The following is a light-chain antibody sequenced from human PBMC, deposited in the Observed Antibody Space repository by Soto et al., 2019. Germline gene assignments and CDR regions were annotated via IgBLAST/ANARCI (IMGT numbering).Light chain of an antibody. CDR1: KLGDRF. V-gene: IGLV3-1*01. CDR3: QAWDSSPVV. CDR2: EDR. J-gene: IGLJ2*01. Sequence: SYELTQSPSVSVSPGQTASITCSGDKLGDRFAYWYQQKPGQSPVVVIYEDRKRHSGIPERFSGSNSGNTATLTISGTQAMDEADYYCQAWDSSPVVFGGGTQLTVL.